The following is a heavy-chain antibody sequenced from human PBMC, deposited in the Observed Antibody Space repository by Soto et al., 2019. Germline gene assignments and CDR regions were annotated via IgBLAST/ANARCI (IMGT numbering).Heavy chain of an antibody. CDR1: GFTFSSYD. CDR3: EWEGL. J-gene: IGHJ4*02. Sequence: PGGSLRLSCAATGFTFSSYDMHWVRQAPGKGLEWVSVISFDGSNKYYADSVKGRFTISRDNSKNTLYLQMNSLRTEDTAVYYCEWEGLWGQGTLVTVSS. V-gene: IGHV3-30*03. CDR2: ISFDGSNK.